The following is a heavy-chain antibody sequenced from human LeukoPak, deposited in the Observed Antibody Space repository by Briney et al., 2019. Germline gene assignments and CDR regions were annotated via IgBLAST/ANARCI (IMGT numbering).Heavy chain of an antibody. CDR1: GGSISNYY. V-gene: IGHV4-4*07. Sequence: PSETLSLTCTVSGGSISNYYWSWIRQSAGKGLEWIGRIYAGGTANYNPSLKSRVTMSGDTSKNQLSLKLSSVTAADTAVYYCARINEEDPHYFDYWGQGTLVTVSS. CDR3: ARINEEDPHYFDY. CDR2: IYAGGTA. J-gene: IGHJ4*02.